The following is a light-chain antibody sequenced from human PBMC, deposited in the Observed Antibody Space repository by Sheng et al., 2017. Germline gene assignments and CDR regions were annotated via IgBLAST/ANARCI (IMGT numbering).Light chain of an antibody. V-gene: IGKV3-11*01. CDR1: QTVYTY. J-gene: IGKJ4*01. Sequence: EIVLTQSPATLSLSPGERATLSCRASQTVYTYLAWYQQKPGQVPRLLISDASNRATGIPARFSGSGSGTDFTLTISSLEPEDFAVYYCQQRRNWPLTFGGGTEGGDQT. CDR3: QQRRNWPLT. CDR2: DAS.